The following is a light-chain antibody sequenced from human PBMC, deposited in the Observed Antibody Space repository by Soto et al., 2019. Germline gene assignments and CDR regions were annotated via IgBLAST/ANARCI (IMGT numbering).Light chain of an antibody. V-gene: IGKV3-11*01. CDR2: DAS. J-gene: IGKJ2*01. Sequence: EIVLTQSPATLSLSPGERDTLSCRASQSVSSYLAWYQQKPGQAPRLLIYDASSRATGIPARFSGSGSGTDFTLTISSLEPEDFAVYYCQQRSNWPPGYTFGQGTKLEIK. CDR3: QQRSNWPPGYT. CDR1: QSVSSY.